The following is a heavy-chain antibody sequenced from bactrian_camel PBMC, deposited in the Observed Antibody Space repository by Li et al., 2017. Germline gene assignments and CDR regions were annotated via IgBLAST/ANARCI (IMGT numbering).Heavy chain of an antibody. CDR2: IDHDGDT. CDR1: GDIGRRYC. J-gene: IGHJ4*01. D-gene: IGHD1*01. Sequence: HVQLVESGGGSVQAGGSLRLSCAVSGDIGRRYCMGWFRQVPGNEREGVAFIDHDGDTSYIPSVKGRFTISFDKIKHTLYLQMHSLKSEDTAMYYCAARSVGWCPLFEHWLGKRAYTPGGYFTNWGQGTQVTVS. V-gene: IGHV3S1*01. CDR3: AARSVGWCPLFEHWLGKRAYTPGGYFTN.